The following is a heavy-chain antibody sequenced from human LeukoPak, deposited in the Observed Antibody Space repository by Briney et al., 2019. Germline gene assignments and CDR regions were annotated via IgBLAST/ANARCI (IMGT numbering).Heavy chain of an antibody. Sequence: PSETLSLTCTVSGGSISSSSYYWGWIRQPPGKGLEWIGSIYYSGSTYYNPSLKSRVTISVDTSKNQFSLKLSSVTAADTAVYYCARLWARGYYDSSGYYYGSHDAFDIWGQGTMVTVSS. V-gene: IGHV4-39*07. CDR2: IYYSGST. CDR1: GGSISSSSYY. D-gene: IGHD3-22*01. J-gene: IGHJ3*02. CDR3: ARLWARGYYDSSGYYYGSHDAFDI.